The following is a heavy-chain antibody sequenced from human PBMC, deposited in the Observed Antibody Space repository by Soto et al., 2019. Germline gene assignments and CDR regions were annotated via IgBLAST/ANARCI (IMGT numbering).Heavy chain of an antibody. CDR3: AREVGYCSGGSCYPPFDP. CDR2: TYYRSKWYN. CDR1: GDSVSSNSAA. Sequence: SHTLSLTCAISGDSVSSNSAAWNWIRQSPSRGLEWLGRTYYRSKWYNDYAVSVKSRITINPDTSKNQFSPQLNSVTPEDTAVYYCAREVGYCSGGSCYPPFDPWGQGTLVTVSS. D-gene: IGHD2-15*01. V-gene: IGHV6-1*01. J-gene: IGHJ5*02.